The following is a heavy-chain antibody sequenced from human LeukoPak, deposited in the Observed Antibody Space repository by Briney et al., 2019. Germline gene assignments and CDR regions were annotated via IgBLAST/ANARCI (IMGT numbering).Heavy chain of an antibody. Sequence: PSETLSLTCTVSGGSINGSSYYWGWIRQPPGKGLEWIATVYYTGTTYYNPSLKSRVIISADTSKNQFSLKLSSVTAADTAVYHCVRQAGYFDYWGQGTLVTVSS. CDR3: VRQAGYFDY. J-gene: IGHJ4*02. V-gene: IGHV4-39*01. CDR1: GGSINGSSYY. CDR2: VYYTGTT.